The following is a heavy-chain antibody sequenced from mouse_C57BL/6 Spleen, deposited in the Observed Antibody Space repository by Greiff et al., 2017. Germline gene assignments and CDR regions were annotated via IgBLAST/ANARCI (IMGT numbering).Heavy chain of an antibody. J-gene: IGHJ2*01. Sequence: EVQRVESGGDLVKPGGSLKLSCAASGFTFSSYGMSWVRQTPDKRLEWVATISSGGSYTYYPDSVKGRFTISRDNAKYTLYLQMSSLKSEDTAMYFCARHVVTTYYFDYWGQGTTLTVSS. CDR1: GFTFSSYG. CDR2: ISSGGSYT. D-gene: IGHD2-1*01. V-gene: IGHV5-6*01. CDR3: ARHVVTTYYFDY.